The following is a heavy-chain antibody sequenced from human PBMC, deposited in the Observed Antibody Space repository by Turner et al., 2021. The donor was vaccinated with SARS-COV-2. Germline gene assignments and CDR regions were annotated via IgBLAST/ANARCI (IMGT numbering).Heavy chain of an antibody. CDR1: GFTVSSNY. CDR3: AIEAPLGVNSMAFDY. D-gene: IGHD3-10*01. J-gene: IGHJ4*02. Sequence: EVQLVESGGGLIQPGGSLRLSCADSGFTVSSNYMNWVRQAPGNGLEWVSVIYSGGSTFYADSVKGRFTISRDNAKNTLYLQMNSLRAEDTAVYYCAIEAPLGVNSMAFDYWGQGTLVTVSS. V-gene: IGHV3-53*01. CDR2: IYSGGST.